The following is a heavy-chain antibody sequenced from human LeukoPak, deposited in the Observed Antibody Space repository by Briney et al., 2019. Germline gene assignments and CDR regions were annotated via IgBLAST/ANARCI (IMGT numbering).Heavy chain of an antibody. D-gene: IGHD5-12*01. V-gene: IGHV3-23*01. J-gene: IGHJ4*02. Sequence: PGGSLRLSCAASGFTFSSYGMTWVRQAPGKGLEWVSTISGSGDSTYYADSVKGRFTISRDNSKNTLYLQMNSLRAEDTAVYYCVKPSGYSGYDSLASSFDYWGQGTLVTVSS. CDR1: GFTFSSYG. CDR3: VKPSGYSGYDSLASSFDY. CDR2: ISGSGDST.